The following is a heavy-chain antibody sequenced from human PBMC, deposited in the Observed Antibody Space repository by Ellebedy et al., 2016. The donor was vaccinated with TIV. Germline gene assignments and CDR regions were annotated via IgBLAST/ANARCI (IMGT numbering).Heavy chain of an antibody. V-gene: IGHV4-30-4*01. CDR1: GRSISSGDYY. CDR2: IYSRGST. D-gene: IGHD5-18*01. J-gene: IGHJ4*02. Sequence: MPSETLSLTCTVSGRSISSGDYYWSSIRQPPGKGLEWIGYIYSRGSTYYNPSLKSRVTISVDTSKNQFSLKLSSVTAADTAVYYCARGEFSYGSYYFDYWGQGTLVTVSS. CDR3: ARGEFSYGSYYFDY.